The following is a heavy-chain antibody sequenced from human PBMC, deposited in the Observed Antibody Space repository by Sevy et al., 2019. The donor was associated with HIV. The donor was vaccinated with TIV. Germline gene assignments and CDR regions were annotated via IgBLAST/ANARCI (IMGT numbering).Heavy chain of an antibody. CDR3: ARGGGGYCSSTSCPGNYYYYGMDV. Sequence: SENLSLTCTVSGGSISSYYWSWIRQPPGKGLEWIGYIYYSGSTNYNPSLKSRVTISVDTSKNQFSLKLSSVTAADTAVYYCARGGGGYCSSTSCPGNYYYYGMDVWGQGTTVTVSS. V-gene: IGHV4-59*01. D-gene: IGHD2-2*03. J-gene: IGHJ6*02. CDR1: GGSISSYY. CDR2: IYYSGST.